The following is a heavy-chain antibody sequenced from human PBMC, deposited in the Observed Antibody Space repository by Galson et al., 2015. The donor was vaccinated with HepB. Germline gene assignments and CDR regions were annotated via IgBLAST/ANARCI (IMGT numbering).Heavy chain of an antibody. CDR1: GFTFSSYW. J-gene: IGHJ6*02. Sequence: SLRLSCAASGFTFSSYWMSWVRQAPGKGLEWVANIKQDGSEKYYVDSVKGRFTISRDNAKNSLYLQMNSLRAEDTAVYYCARGPQPSTYDFWSGYYSNYYYYGMDVWGQGTTVTVSS. CDR2: IKQDGSEK. D-gene: IGHD3-3*01. V-gene: IGHV3-7*01. CDR3: ARGPQPSTYDFWSGYYSNYYYYGMDV.